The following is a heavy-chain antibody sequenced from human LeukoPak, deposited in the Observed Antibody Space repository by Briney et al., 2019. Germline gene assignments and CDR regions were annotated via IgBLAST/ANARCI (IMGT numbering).Heavy chain of an antibody. V-gene: IGHV3-30-3*01. J-gene: IGHJ6*03. CDR3: ARAIDFGVVIIRYYYMDV. Sequence: GGSLRLSCAASGFTFISYAMHWVRQAPGKGLEWVAVISNDGGKKNYADSVKGRFTTSRDNSKNTLYLQMNSLRVEDTAVYYCARAIDFGVVIIRYYYMDVWGKGTTVTVSS. CDR2: ISNDGGKK. CDR1: GFTFISYA. D-gene: IGHD3-3*01.